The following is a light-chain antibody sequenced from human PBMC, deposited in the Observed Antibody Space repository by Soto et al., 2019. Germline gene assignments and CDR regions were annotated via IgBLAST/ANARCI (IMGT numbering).Light chain of an antibody. V-gene: IGKV3-20*01. J-gene: IGKJ4*01. CDR2: GAS. CDR1: QSVSSSY. Sequence: EIVLTQSPGTLSLSTGERATLSCRASQSVSSSYLAWYQQKPGQAPRLLIYGASSRATGIPDRFSGSGSGTDFTLTISRLESEDFAVYYWQQYCSSPTFGGGTKVEIK. CDR3: QQYCSSPT.